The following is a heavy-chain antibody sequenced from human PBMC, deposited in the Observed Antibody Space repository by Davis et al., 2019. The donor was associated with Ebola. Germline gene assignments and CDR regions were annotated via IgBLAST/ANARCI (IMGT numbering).Heavy chain of an antibody. D-gene: IGHD2-2*01. V-gene: IGHV3-21*01. CDR3: ARDILNVPDY. CDR2: ISSSSSYI. Sequence: GESLKISCAASGFTFSSYSMNWVRQAPGKGLEWVSSISSSSSYIYYADSVKGRFTISRDNAKNSLYLQMNSLRAEDTAVYYCARDILNVPDYWGQGTLVTVSS. CDR1: GFTFSSYS. J-gene: IGHJ4*02.